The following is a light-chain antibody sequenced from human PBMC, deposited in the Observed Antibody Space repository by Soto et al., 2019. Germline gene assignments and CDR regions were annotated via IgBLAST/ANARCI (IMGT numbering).Light chain of an antibody. CDR3: SSFTGSDNP. CDR2: EVS. J-gene: IGLJ2*01. Sequence: QSALTQPPSASGSPGPSVTISCTGTSSDIGAYNYVSWYQQYPGKAPKLIIYEVSQRPSGVPDRFSGSKSGNTASLTVSGLQLEDEADYYCSSFTGSDNPLGGGTKLTVL. CDR1: SSDIGAYNY. V-gene: IGLV2-8*01.